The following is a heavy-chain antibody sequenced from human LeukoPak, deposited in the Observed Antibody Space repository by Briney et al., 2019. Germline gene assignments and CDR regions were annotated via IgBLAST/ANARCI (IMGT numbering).Heavy chain of an antibody. V-gene: IGHV4-39*01. CDR1: GGSISSSSYY. CDR3: ARTRSSGYLTFDY. Sequence: SETLSLTCTVSGGSISSSSYYWGWIRQPPGKGLEWIGSIYYSGSTYYNPSLKSRVTISVDTSKNQFSLKLSSVTAADTAVYYCARTRSSGYLTFDYWGQGILVTVSS. D-gene: IGHD3-22*01. CDR2: IYYSGST. J-gene: IGHJ4*02.